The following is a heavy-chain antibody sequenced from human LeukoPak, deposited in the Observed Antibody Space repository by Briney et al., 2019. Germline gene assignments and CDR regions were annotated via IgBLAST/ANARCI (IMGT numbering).Heavy chain of an antibody. V-gene: IGHV4-38-2*02. CDR1: GYSISSGYY. CDR2: IYHSGNT. CDR3: AREGDGYNLDY. J-gene: IGHJ4*02. D-gene: IGHD5-24*01. Sequence: SETLSLTCAVSGYSISSGYYWGWIRQPPGKGLEWIGNIYHSGNTYYNPSLKSRVTISVDKSKNQFSLKLSSVTAADTAVYYCAREGDGYNLDYWGQGTLVTVSS.